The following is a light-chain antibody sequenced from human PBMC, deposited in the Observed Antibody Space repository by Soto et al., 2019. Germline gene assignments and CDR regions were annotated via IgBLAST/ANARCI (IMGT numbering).Light chain of an antibody. Sequence: QSALTQPASVSGSPGQSITISCTGTSSDVGNYNLVSWYQQYPGKAPKLMIYEGGKRPSGVSNRFSGSKSGNTASLTISGLQAEDEADYYCCSFALRSTLIFGGGTKFTVL. CDR1: SSDVGNYNL. V-gene: IGLV2-23*01. CDR3: CSFALRSTLI. J-gene: IGLJ2*01. CDR2: EGG.